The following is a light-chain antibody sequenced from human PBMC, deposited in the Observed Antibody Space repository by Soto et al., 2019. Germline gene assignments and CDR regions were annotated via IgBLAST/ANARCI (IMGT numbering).Light chain of an antibody. J-gene: IGKJ3*01. Sequence: EIVLTQSPGTLSFSPGGRAALSCRASQSVGSSYLAWYQQKPGQAPRPLIYGGSSRATGIPDRFSGSGSGTDFTLTISRLEPEDFAVYYCQQYGSSPFTFGPGTKVDIK. CDR1: QSVGSSY. V-gene: IGKV3-20*01. CDR2: GGS. CDR3: QQYGSSPFT.